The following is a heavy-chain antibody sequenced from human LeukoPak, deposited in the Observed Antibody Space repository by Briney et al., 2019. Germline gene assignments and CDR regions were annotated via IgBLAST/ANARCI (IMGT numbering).Heavy chain of an antibody. V-gene: IGHV4-61*02. D-gene: IGHD3-22*01. CDR1: GGSISSGSYY. Sequence: PSETLSLTCTVSGGSISSGSYYWSWIRQPAGKGLEWIGRIYTSGSTNYNPSLKSRVTISVDTSKNQFSLKLSSVTAADTAVYYCAREILGGMIVVVPYFDYWGQGTLVTVSS. CDR3: AREILGGMIVVVPYFDY. CDR2: IYTSGST. J-gene: IGHJ4*02.